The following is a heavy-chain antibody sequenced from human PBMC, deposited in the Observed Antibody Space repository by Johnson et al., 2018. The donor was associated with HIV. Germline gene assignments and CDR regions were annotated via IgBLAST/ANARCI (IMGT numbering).Heavy chain of an antibody. D-gene: IGHD3-22*01. CDR3: AKEGAYYYDSSGLNDAFDI. CDR1: GFTFSSYW. CDR2: IRYDGSNK. J-gene: IGHJ3*02. V-gene: IGHV3-30*02. Sequence: QVQLVESGGGLVQPGGSLRLSCAASGFTFSSYWMHWVRQAPGKGLEWVAFIRYDGSNKDYADSVKGRFTILRDNAKNSLYLQMNILRAEDTALYYCAKEGAYYYDSSGLNDAFDIWGQGTMVTVSS.